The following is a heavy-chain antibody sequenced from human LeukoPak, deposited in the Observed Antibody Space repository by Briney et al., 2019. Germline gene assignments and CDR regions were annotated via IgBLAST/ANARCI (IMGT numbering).Heavy chain of an antibody. CDR2: MNPNSGNT. Sequence: ASVKVSCKASGYTFTSYDINWARQATGQGLEWMGWMNPNSGNTGYAQKFQGRVTMTRNTSISTAYMELSSLRSEDTAVYYCARDREVVPAAFDYWGQGTLVTVSS. CDR1: GYTFTSYD. D-gene: IGHD2-2*01. CDR3: ARDREVVPAAFDY. V-gene: IGHV1-8*01. J-gene: IGHJ4*02.